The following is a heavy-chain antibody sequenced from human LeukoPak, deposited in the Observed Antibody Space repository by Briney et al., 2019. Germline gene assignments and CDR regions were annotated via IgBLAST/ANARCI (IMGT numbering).Heavy chain of an antibody. CDR3: ASRGRGYCSSTSCFLP. V-gene: IGHV4-34*01. Sequence: SETLSLTRAVYGGSFSGYYWSWIRQPPGKGLEWIGEINHSGSTNYNPSLKSRVTISVDTSKNQFSLKLSSVTAADTAVYYCASRGRGYCSSTSCFLPWGQGTLVTVSS. CDR1: GGSFSGYY. CDR2: INHSGST. D-gene: IGHD2-2*01. J-gene: IGHJ5*02.